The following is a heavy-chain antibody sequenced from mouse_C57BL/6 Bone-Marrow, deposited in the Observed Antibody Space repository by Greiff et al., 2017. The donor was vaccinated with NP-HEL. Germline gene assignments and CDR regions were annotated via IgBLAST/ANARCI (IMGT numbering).Heavy chain of an antibody. D-gene: IGHD2-3*01. J-gene: IGHJ4*01. CDR2: IDPETGGT. CDR1: GYTFTDYE. Sequence: VQLQESGAELVRPGASVTLSCKASGYTFTDYEMHWVKQTPVHGLEWIGAIDPETGGTAYNQKFKGKAILTADKSSSTAYMELRSLTSEDSAVYYCTRRWLLRYYAMDYWGQGTSVTVSS. CDR3: TRRWLLRYYAMDY. V-gene: IGHV1-15*01.